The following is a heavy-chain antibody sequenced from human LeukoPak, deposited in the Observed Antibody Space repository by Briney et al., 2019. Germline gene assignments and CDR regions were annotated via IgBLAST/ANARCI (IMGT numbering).Heavy chain of an antibody. Sequence: GASVKVSCKASGYTFTSYYMHWVRQAPGQGLEWMGGIIPIFGTANYAQKFQGRVTITADESTSTAYMELSSLRSEDTTVYYCARVLWAYCSSTSCPPESDYWGQGTLVTVSS. CDR3: ARVLWAYCSSTSCPPESDY. J-gene: IGHJ4*02. D-gene: IGHD2-2*01. V-gene: IGHV1-69*13. CDR2: IIPIFGTA. CDR1: GYTFTSYY.